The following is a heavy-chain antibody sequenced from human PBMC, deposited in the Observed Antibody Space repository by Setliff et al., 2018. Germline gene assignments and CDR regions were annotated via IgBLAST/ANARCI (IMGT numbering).Heavy chain of an antibody. CDR3: ACPDILTGLSDY. Sequence: LRLSCAASGFTFSSYSMNWVRQAPGKGREWVSYISSSGSTIFYADSVKGRFTISRDNAKKSLYLQMNSLSAEDTAVYYCACPDILTGLSDYWGQGTLVTVSS. CDR2: ISSSGSTI. J-gene: IGHJ4*02. D-gene: IGHD3-9*01. V-gene: IGHV3-48*04. CDR1: GFTFSSYS.